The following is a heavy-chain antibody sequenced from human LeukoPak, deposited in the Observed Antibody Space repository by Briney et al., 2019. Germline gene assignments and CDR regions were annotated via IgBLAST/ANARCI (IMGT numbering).Heavy chain of an antibody. CDR1: GLTFSSYS. J-gene: IGHJ3*02. D-gene: IGHD3-22*01. CDR2: ISSSSSYI. Sequence: GGSLRLSCAASGLTFSSYSMNWVRQAPGKGLEWVSSISSSSSYIYYADSVKGRFTISRDNAKNSLYLQMNSLRAEDTAVYYCARPNSYYYYDSSGSDAFDIWGQGTMVTVSS. CDR3: ARPNSYYYYDSSGSDAFDI. V-gene: IGHV3-21*01.